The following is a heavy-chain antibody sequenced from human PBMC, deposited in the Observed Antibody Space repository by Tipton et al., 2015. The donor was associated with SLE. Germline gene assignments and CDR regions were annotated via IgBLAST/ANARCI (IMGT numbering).Heavy chain of an antibody. D-gene: IGHD6-19*01. CDR2: IYYSGST. CDR1: GGSISSYY. CDR3: ARAGGQWLVLG. J-gene: IGHJ4*02. V-gene: IGHV4-59*01. Sequence: TLSLTCTVSGGSISSYYWSWIRQPPGKGLEWIGYIYYSGSTNYNPSLKSRVTISVDTSKNQFSLKLSSVTAADTALHYCARAGGQWLVLGWGQGTLVTVSS.